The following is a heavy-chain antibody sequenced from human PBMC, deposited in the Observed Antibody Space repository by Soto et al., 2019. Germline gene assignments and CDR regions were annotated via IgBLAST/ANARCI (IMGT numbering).Heavy chain of an antibody. D-gene: IGHD2-2*01. CDR2: INPSGTTT. Sequence: QVQLVQSGAEVKKPGASVKVSCKASGYTFTSFYMHWVRQAPGQGLEWMGIINPSGTTTDYAQKCQGRVTMTRDTSTSTYYMKLSSLTSEDTAVYYCAKPKTASHYYYGMEVWCQGTAVTVSS. J-gene: IGHJ6*02. CDR1: GYTFTSFY. V-gene: IGHV1-46*01. CDR3: AKPKTASHYYYGMEV.